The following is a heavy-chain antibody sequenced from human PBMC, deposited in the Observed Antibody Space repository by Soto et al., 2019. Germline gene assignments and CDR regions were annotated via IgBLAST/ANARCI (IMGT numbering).Heavy chain of an antibody. D-gene: IGHD3-16*01. V-gene: IGHV1-69*02. CDR1: GATFSSST. CDR2: IIPMFGIT. CDR3: ATVALTFGGVLNA. J-gene: IGHJ4*02. Sequence: QVQLVQSGADVKKPGSSVKVSCKASGATFSSSTFTWVRQAPGQGLEWMGRIIPMFGITNSAQKFQGRLGITADESTNTVFMDMSSLRSDDTAIYYCATVALTFGGVLNAWGQGTLVTVSS.